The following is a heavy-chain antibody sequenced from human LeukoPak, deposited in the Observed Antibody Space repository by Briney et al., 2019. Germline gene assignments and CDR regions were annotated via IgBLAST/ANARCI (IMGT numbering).Heavy chain of an antibody. CDR3: ARDLLSGSYYFDAFDI. V-gene: IGHV4-59*01. Sequence: PSETLSLTCTVSGGSISSYYWSWIRQPPGKGLEWIGYIYYSGSTNYNPSLKSRVTISVDTSKNQFSLKLSSVTAADTAVYYCARDLLSGSYYFDAFDIWGQGTMVTVS. CDR1: GGSISSYY. CDR2: IYYSGST. J-gene: IGHJ3*02. D-gene: IGHD1-26*01.